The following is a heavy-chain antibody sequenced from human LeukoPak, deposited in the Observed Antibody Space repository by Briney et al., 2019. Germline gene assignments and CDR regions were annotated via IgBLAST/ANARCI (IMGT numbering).Heavy chain of an antibody. CDR2: IKQDGSVK. CDR3: AMDGDGYSYGYFDY. CDR1: GFTFSNYW. V-gene: IGHV3-7*04. Sequence: GGSLRLSCAASGFTFSNYWMSWVRQAPGKGLEWVANIKQDGSVKYYVASVKGRFTISRDNAKNSLYLQMNSLRAEDTAVYYCAMDGDGYSYGYFDYWGQGTLVTVSS. J-gene: IGHJ4*02. D-gene: IGHD5-18*01.